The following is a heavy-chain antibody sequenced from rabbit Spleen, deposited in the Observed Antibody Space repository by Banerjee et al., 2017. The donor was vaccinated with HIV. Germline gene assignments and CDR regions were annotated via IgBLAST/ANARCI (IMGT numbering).Heavy chain of an antibody. J-gene: IGHJ4*01. Sequence: QSLEESGGGLVKPEGSLTLTCTASGFSLSSNYFMCWVRQAPGKGLEWIACINAVTGKPVYASWAKGRFTMSRTSSTTVTLQMTSLTAADTATYFCARDLIAVIGWNFNLWGPGTLVTVS. CDR3: ARDLIAVIGWNFNL. CDR1: GFSLSSNYF. D-gene: IGHD1-1*01. CDR2: INAVTGKP. V-gene: IGHV1S40*01.